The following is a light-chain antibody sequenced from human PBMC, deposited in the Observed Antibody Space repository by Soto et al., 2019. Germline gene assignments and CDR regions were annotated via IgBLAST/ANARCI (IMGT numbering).Light chain of an antibody. CDR3: QQCYSFPLT. V-gene: IGKV1-12*01. J-gene: IGKJ4*01. CDR1: QNIGSR. Sequence: DIQMTQSPSSVSASVGDTVTISCRASQNIGSRLAWYQQKPGMAPNLLIFAASSLQSGVPSRFGGSGYGTDFTLTISSLHPEDSATYYCQQCYSFPLTFGGGTKVEI. CDR2: AAS.